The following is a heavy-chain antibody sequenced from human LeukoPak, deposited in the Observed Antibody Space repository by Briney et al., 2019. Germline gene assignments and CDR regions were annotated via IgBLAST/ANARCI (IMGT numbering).Heavy chain of an antibody. CDR3: ARGLGAPETYCSSTSCFDAFDI. V-gene: IGHV1-69*13. J-gene: IGHJ3*02. Sequence: SVTVSFKASGGTFSSYAISWVRQAPGQGLEWMGGIIPIFGTANYAQKFQGRVTITADESTSTAYMELSSLRSEDTAVYYCARGLGAPETYCSSTSCFDAFDIWGQGTMVTVSS. D-gene: IGHD2-2*01. CDR1: GGTFSSYA. CDR2: IIPIFGTA.